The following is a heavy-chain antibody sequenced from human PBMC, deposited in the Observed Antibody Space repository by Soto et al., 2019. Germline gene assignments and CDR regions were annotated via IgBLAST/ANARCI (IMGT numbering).Heavy chain of an antibody. CDR1: GGTFSSYA. CDR2: IIPIFGTA. CDR3: ARGGPDLATIGSFDY. D-gene: IGHD5-12*01. V-gene: IGHV1-69*06. J-gene: IGHJ4*02. Sequence: SVKVSCKASGGTFSSYAISWVRQAPGQGLEWMGGIIPIFGTANYAQKFQGRVTITADKSTSTAYMELSSLRSEDTAVYYCARGGPDLATIGSFDYWGQGTLVTVSS.